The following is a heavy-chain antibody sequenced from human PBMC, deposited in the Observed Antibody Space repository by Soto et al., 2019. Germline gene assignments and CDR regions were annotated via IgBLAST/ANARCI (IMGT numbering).Heavy chain of an antibody. V-gene: IGHV4-4*07. J-gene: IGHJ4*02. CDR3: ARVLPSMYEILTGHFGH. D-gene: IGHD3-9*01. Sequence: SETLSLTCTVSGGSMSNYYWSWIRQPAGKGLEWIGRIYTTGSTHYTPSLKSRVTLSIDMSKHQFSLTLHSVTAADTAVYFCARVLPSMYEILTGHFGHWVQGSLVTVSS. CDR2: IYTTGST. CDR1: GGSMSNYY.